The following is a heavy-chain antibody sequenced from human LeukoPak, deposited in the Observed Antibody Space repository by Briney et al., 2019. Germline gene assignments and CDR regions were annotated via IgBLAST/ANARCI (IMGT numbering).Heavy chain of an antibody. CDR1: GYTFTDYY. CDR3: ARGRDSGSRTYYYDY. D-gene: IGHD1-26*01. J-gene: IGHJ4*02. CDR2: ISPNSGGT. V-gene: IGHV1-2*02. Sequence: GASVKVSCKASGYTFTDYYLHWVRQAPGQGLEWLAWISPNSGGTNYAQKFQGRVTLTRDTSITTVYMELSRLRSDDTAVYYCARGRDSGSRTYYYDYWGQGGLVTISS.